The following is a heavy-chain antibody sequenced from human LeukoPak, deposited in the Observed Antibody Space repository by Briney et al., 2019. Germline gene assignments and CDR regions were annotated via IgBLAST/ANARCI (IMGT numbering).Heavy chain of an antibody. D-gene: IGHD6-19*01. CDR3: ARGGSGWYKYFDY. J-gene: IGHJ4*02. Sequence: PSETLSLTCAVYGGSFSRYYWSWIRQPPGKGLEWIGEINHSGRTNYNPSLTSRVTIPVNTSKNQFSLKLGSVTAAGTGVYYCARGGSGWYKYFDYWGQGTLVTVSS. CDR1: GGSFSRYY. V-gene: IGHV4-34*01. CDR2: INHSGRT.